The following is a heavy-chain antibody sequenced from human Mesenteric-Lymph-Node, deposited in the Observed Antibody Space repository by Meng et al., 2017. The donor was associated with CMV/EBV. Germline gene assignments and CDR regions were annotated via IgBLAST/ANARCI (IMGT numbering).Heavy chain of an antibody. V-gene: IGHV3-30*02. CDR1: GFTFSSYG. Sequence: GGSLRLSCAASGFTFSSYGMHWVRQAPGKGLEWVAFIRYDGSNKYYTDSVKGRFTISRDNFKNTVSLQMKSLRAEDTAVYYCGKDSRSIAGWYLDLWGRGTLVTVSS. CDR3: GKDSRSIAGWYLDL. J-gene: IGHJ2*01. CDR2: IRYDGSNK. D-gene: IGHD6-6*01.